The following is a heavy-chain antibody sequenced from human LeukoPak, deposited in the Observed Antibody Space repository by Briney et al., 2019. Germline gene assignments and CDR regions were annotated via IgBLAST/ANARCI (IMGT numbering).Heavy chain of an antibody. Sequence: ASVKVSCKASGYTFTSYDINWVRQATGQGLEWMGWMNPNSGNTGYAQKFQGRVTMTRNTSISTAYMELSSLRSEDTAVYYCARGDNWNDRFDPWGQGTLVTVSS. CDR1: GYTFTSYD. CDR3: ARGDNWNDRFDP. J-gene: IGHJ5*02. CDR2: MNPNSGNT. D-gene: IGHD1-20*01. V-gene: IGHV1-8*01.